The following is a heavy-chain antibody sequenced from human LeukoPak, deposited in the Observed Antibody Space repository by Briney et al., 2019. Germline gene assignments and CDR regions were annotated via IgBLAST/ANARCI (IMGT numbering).Heavy chain of an antibody. CDR2: IYSGGST. CDR1: GFAFSSYA. J-gene: IGHJ4*02. CDR3: VRGSGSSWYFYFDY. Sequence: GGSLRLSCAASGFAFSSYAMSWVRQAPGKGLEWVSVIYSGGSTYYADSVKGRFTISRDNAKNSVYLQMNSLRAEDTALYYCVRGSGSSWYFYFDYWGQGTLVTVSS. V-gene: IGHV3-53*01. D-gene: IGHD6-13*01.